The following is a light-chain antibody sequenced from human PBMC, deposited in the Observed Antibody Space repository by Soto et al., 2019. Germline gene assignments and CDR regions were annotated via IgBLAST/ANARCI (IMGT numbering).Light chain of an antibody. CDR3: AAWDDRLSGYG. V-gene: IGLV1-47*02. CDR1: SSNIAKNY. CDR2: SDN. Sequence: QSVLTQPPSTSGTPGQRVTISCSGDSSNIAKNYVYWYQQAPGMTPTLLIYSDNQRPSGVPARFSGSKSGTSASLAISGLRSEDEAYYYCAAWDDRLSGYGFGGGTKLTVL. J-gene: IGLJ1*01.